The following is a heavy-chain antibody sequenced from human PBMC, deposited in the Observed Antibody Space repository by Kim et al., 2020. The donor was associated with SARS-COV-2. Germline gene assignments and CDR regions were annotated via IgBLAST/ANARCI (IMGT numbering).Heavy chain of an antibody. D-gene: IGHD4-17*01. CDR2: ISIRGETV. CDR1: GFTFSNYA. J-gene: IGHJ4*02. V-gene: IGHV3-23*01. CDR3: AKKDFSDFNFYFDY. Sequence: GGSLRLSCTASGFTFSNYAMGWVRQTPGKRLEWVAAISIRGETVYYADSVQGRFTISRDSSKNTLFLQMSRLRVEDTAVYYCAKKDFSDFNFYFDYWGQGVLVTVSS.